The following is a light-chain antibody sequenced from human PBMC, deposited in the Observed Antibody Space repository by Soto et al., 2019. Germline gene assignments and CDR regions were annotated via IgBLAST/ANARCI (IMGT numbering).Light chain of an antibody. J-gene: IGKJ1*01. Sequence: DIQMTQSPSTLSGSVGYRVTITCRASQTISSWLAWYQQKPGKAPKLLIYKASNLKSGVPSRFSGSGSGTEFTLTISSLQHDDFATYYCQHYNSYSEAFGQGTKVDI. CDR3: QHYNSYSEA. CDR1: QTISSW. CDR2: KAS. V-gene: IGKV1-5*03.